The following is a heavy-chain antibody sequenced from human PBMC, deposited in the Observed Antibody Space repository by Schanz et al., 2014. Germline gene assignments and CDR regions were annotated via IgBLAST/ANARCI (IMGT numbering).Heavy chain of an antibody. Sequence: EMQLVESGGGLVQPGGSLRLSCVASGFDFSGHNMNWVRQAPGKGLEWLSYIDRSFTSFYVDSVKGRFTTSRDTAKNPLFLEMSSVSDQDTAVYFCAKDVSDSFDVWGQGTMVSVSS. J-gene: IGHJ3*01. CDR1: GFDFSGHN. V-gene: IGHV3-48*02. CDR3: AKDVSDSFDV. CDR2: IDRSFTS.